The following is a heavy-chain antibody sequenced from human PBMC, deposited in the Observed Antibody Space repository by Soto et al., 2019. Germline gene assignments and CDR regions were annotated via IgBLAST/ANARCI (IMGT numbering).Heavy chain of an antibody. CDR2: INSGGGNT. CDR3: AGGNCAGDCYFDY. Sequence: GASVNVSCKASGYTFTGYYIYWVRQAPGQGLEFMGAINSGGGNTDYAQKFQGRVTVTRDTSTSTVYMELTSLRFDDTAVYYCAGGNCAGDCYFDYWGQGTLVTVSS. D-gene: IGHD2-21*02. J-gene: IGHJ4*02. CDR1: GYTFTGYY. V-gene: IGHV1-46*01.